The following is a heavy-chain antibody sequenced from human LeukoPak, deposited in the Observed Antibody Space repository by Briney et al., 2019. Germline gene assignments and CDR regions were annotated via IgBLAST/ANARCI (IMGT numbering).Heavy chain of an antibody. CDR1: GYTFTSYY. CDR2: INPSGGST. Sequence: ASVKVSCKASGYTFTSYYMHWVQQAPGQGLEWMGIINPSGGSTSYAQKFQGRVTMTRDMSTSTVYMELSSLRSEDTAVYYCARSSDDSSGYHRYYYYMDVWGKGTTVTVSS. CDR3: ARSSDDSSGYHRYYYYMDV. V-gene: IGHV1-46*01. D-gene: IGHD3-22*01. J-gene: IGHJ6*03.